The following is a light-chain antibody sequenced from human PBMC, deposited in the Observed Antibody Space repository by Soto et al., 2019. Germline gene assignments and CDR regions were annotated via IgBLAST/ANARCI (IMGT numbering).Light chain of an antibody. CDR3: QQHNDWPPVT. V-gene: IGKV3-15*01. CDR2: GAS. J-gene: IGKJ4*01. Sequence: EIVMTQSPATLSVSPGERATLSCRASQSVRSNLAWYQQKPGQAPRLLIHGASNRATGIPARFSGSGSGTEFTLTISSLQSEDFAVYYCQQHNDWPPVTFGGGTKVEIK. CDR1: QSVRSN.